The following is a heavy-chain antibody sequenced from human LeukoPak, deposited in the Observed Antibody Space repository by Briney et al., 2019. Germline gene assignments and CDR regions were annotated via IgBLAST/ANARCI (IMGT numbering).Heavy chain of an antibody. J-gene: IGHJ4*02. Sequence: GGSLRLSCAASGFTFSSYEMNWVRQAPGKGLEWVSYISSSGSTIYYADSVKGRFTISRDNAKNSLYLQMNSLRAEDTAVYYCARQLLWFGEFVGYFGYWGQGTLVTVSS. CDR3: ARQLLWFGEFVGYFGY. V-gene: IGHV3-48*03. CDR2: ISSSGSTI. CDR1: GFTFSSYE. D-gene: IGHD3-10*01.